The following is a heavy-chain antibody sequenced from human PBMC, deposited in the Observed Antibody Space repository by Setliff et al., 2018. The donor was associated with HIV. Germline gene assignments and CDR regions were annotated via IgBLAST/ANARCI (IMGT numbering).Heavy chain of an antibody. Sequence: GGSLRLSCAASGFTFSNSWMTWVRQAPGKGLEWVGRIKTKTQRGTTDYAAPAKGRFVISRDDSKNTLYLQMNSLRSEDTAVYYCVTGVGTSSVDYWGQGTMVTVSS. J-gene: IGHJ4*02. CDR2: IKTKTQRGTT. V-gene: IGHV3-15*01. CDR1: GFTFSNSW. CDR3: VTGVGTSSVDY. D-gene: IGHD3-22*01.